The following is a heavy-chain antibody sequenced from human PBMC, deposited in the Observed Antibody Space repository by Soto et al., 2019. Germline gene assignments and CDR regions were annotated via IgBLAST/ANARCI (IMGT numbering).Heavy chain of an antibody. CDR1: GDSVSSNSAT. D-gene: IGHD6-19*01. CDR3: ARDPVPGYKSFDY. J-gene: IGHJ4*02. CDR2: TYYRSKWYN. V-gene: IGHV6-1*01. Sequence: PSQTLSLTCAISGDSVSSNSATWNWISQSPSRGLEWLGRTYYRSKWYNDYAVSVKSRITVNPDTSKNQFSLQLNSLTPEDTAVYYCARDPVPGYKSFDYWGQGTLVTVSS.